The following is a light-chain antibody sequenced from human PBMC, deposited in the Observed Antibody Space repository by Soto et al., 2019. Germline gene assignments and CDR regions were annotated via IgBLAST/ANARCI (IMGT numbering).Light chain of an antibody. J-gene: IGLJ2*01. V-gene: IGLV1-51*01. CDR2: DND. Sequence: QSVLTQPPSVSAAPGQKVTISCSGTSSNIGRNYVAWYQQLPGTAPKLLIYDNDKRPSGIPDRFSGSKSGTSATLGITGLQTGDEADYDCGTWDSSLSEAVVFGEGTKRTVL. CDR3: GTWDSSLSEAVV. CDR1: SSNIGRNY.